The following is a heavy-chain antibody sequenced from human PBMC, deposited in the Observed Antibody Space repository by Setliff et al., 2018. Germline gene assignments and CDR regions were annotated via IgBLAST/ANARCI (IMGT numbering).Heavy chain of an antibody. CDR3: SRLVRFCTRTACQRLSGGEF. D-gene: IGHD2-8*01. CDR2: ISPHTGNT. Sequence: GASVKVSCKPSGYTFNDSGTAWVRQAPGQGLEWMGWISPHTGNTYYTPKLHGRVTLTTDTSASTAYMELRSLGSDDTAVYYCSRLVRFCTRTACQRLSGGEFWGQGTLVTVSS. CDR1: GYTFNDSG. V-gene: IGHV1-18*01. J-gene: IGHJ4*02.